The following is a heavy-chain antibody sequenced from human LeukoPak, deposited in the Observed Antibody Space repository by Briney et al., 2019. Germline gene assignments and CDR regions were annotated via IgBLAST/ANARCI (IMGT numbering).Heavy chain of an antibody. Sequence: PVKVSCKASGGTFSSYAISWVRQAPVQGLEWMGRIIPILGIANYAQKFQGRVTITADKSTSTAYMELSSLRSEDTAVYYCARDKPGYVAPDAFDIWGQGTMVTVSS. D-gene: IGHD5-18*01. CDR3: ARDKPGYVAPDAFDI. J-gene: IGHJ3*02. CDR2: IIPILGIA. V-gene: IGHV1-69*04. CDR1: GGTFSSYA.